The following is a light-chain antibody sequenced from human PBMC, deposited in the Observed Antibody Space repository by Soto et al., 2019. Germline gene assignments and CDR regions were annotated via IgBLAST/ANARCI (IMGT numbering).Light chain of an antibody. Sequence: EIVLTQTPGTQSLSPGERATLSCRASQSVSNNYLAWYQQKPGQAPRFLIYGASTRATGIPDRFSGSGSGTDFTLTISRLEPEDFAVYYCQQYGSSPLMTFGQGTRLEIK. V-gene: IGKV3-20*01. CDR3: QQYGSSPLMT. CDR2: GAS. CDR1: QSVSNNY. J-gene: IGKJ5*01.